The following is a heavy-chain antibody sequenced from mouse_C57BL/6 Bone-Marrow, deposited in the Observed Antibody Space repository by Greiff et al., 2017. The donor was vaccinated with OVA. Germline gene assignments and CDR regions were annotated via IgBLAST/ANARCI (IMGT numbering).Heavy chain of an antibody. Sequence: QVQLQQSGAELARPGASVKLSCKASGYTFTSYGISWVKQRTGQGLEWIGEIYPRSGNTYYNEKFKGKATLTADKSSSTAYMELRSLTSEDSAVXFCARLATYFSHYASYFDCWGPGATLSVSS. CDR2: IYPRSGNT. J-gene: IGHJ2*01. D-gene: IGHD2-5*01. CDR1: GYTFTSYG. V-gene: IGHV1-81*01. CDR3: ARLATYFSHYASYFDC.